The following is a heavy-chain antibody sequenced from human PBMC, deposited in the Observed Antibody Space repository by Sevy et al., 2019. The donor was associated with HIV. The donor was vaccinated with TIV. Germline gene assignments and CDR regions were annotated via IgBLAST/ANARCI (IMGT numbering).Heavy chain of an antibody. V-gene: IGHV4-59*01. CDR2: IYYSGST. J-gene: IGHJ4*02. CDR3: ARARFLEWLSHGAYFDY. CDR1: GGSISSYY. D-gene: IGHD3-3*01. Sequence: SETLSLTCTVSGGSISSYYWSWIRQPPGKGLEWIGYIYYSGSTNYNPSLKSRVTILVDTSKNQFSLKLSSVTAADTAVYYCARARFLEWLSHGAYFDYWGQGTLVTVSS.